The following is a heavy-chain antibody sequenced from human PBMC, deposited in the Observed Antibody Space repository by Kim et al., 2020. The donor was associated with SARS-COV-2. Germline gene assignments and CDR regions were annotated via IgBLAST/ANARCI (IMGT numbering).Heavy chain of an antibody. CDR3: AKPTVILWFGQFRNDAF. CDR1: GFNFNNFV. Sequence: GGSLRLSCAASGFNFNNFVFHWVRQAPGKGLEWVAVISYEGSKKNYADSLKGRFIISRDYSKNTVYLELTSLTPEDTAVYYCAKPTVILWFGQFRNDAF. CDR2: ISYEGSKK. D-gene: IGHD3-10*01. J-gene: IGHJ3*01. V-gene: IGHV3-30*18.